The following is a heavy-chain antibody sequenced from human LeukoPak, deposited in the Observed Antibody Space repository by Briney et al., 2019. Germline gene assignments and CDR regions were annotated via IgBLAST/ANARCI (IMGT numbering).Heavy chain of an antibody. D-gene: IGHD4-17*01. Sequence: PGGSLRLSCAASGFTFSSYSMNWVRQAPGKGLEWVSSTSSSGSYIYYAGSVKGRFTISRDNAKNSLYLQMNSLRAEDTAAYHCAKGRNEDGDAALNYWGQGTLVTVSS. J-gene: IGHJ4*02. CDR1: GFTFSSYS. V-gene: IGHV3-21*04. CDR3: AKGRNEDGDAALNY. CDR2: TSSSGSYI.